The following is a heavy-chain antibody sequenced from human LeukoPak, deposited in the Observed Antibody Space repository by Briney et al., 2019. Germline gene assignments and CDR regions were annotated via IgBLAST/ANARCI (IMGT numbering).Heavy chain of an antibody. CDR3: ARYSYDSSGYYSLDY. V-gene: IGHV4-59*01. CDR1: GXSISSYY. J-gene: IGHJ4*02. Sequence: SETLSLTCTVSGXSISSYYWSWIXQXPXXGLXWIGYIYYSGSTYYNPSXKSRVTISVDTSKNQFSLKLSSVTAADAAVYYCARYSYDSSGYYSLDYWGQGTLVTVFS. D-gene: IGHD3-22*01. CDR2: IYYSGST.